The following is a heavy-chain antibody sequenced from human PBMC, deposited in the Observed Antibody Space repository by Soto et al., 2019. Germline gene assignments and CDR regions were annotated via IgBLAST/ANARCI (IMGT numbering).Heavy chain of an antibody. CDR1: GFTFSSYA. Sequence: GGSLRLSCAASGFTFSSYAMSWVRQAPGKGLEWVSAISGSGGSTYYADSVKGRFTISRDNSKNTLYLQMNSLRAEDTAVYYCAKDPTSSSSWLFNWFDPRGQGTLVTVSS. CDR2: ISGSGGST. CDR3: AKDPTSSSSWLFNWFDP. D-gene: IGHD6-13*01. J-gene: IGHJ5*02. V-gene: IGHV3-23*01.